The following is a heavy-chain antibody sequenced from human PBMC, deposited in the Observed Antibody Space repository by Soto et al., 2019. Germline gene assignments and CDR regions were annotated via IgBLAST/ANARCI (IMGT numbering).Heavy chain of an antibody. CDR1: GFTFSGSA. V-gene: IGHV3-73*01. Sequence: GGSLRLSCAASGFTFSGSAMHWVRQASGKGLEWVGRIRSKANSYATAYAASVKGRFTISRDDSKNTAYLQMNSLKTEDTAVYYCTRHRDTYDSSGYAFDIWGQGTMVTVSS. CDR2: IRSKANSYAT. D-gene: IGHD3-22*01. CDR3: TRHRDTYDSSGYAFDI. J-gene: IGHJ3*02.